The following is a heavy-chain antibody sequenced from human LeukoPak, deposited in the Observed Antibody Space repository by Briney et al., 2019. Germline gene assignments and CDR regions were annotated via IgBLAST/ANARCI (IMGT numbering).Heavy chain of an antibody. V-gene: IGHV3-48*04. D-gene: IGHD6-13*01. CDR1: EFTFSNYG. CDR2: ISTSGGST. J-gene: IGHJ3*02. CDR3: ARDPGSWIRSLAFDI. Sequence: PGGSLRLSCAASEFTFSNYGMTWVRQAPGKGLEWVSSISTSGGSTYYADSVKGRFTISRDNAKNSLYLQMNSLRAEDTAVYYCARDPGSWIRSLAFDIWGQGTMVTVSS.